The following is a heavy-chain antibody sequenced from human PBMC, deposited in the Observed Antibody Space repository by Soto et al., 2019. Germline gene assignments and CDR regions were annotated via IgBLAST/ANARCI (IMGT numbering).Heavy chain of an antibody. Sequence: SETLSLTCTVSGGSISSYYWSWIRQPPGKGLEWIGYIYYSGSTNYNPSLKSRVTISVDTSKNQFSLKLSSVTAADTAVYYCASIDWGLVAGGFDIWGQGAMVTV. CDR2: IYYSGST. V-gene: IGHV4-59*01. D-gene: IGHD1-26*01. J-gene: IGHJ3*02. CDR1: GGSISSYY. CDR3: ASIDWGLVAGGFDI.